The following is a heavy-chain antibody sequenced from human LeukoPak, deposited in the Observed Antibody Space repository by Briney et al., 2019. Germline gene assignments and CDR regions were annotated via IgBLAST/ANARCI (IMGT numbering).Heavy chain of an antibody. J-gene: IGHJ4*02. CDR3: ARVGTAVAGY. Sequence: PSETLSLTCTVSGGSISSHYWTWIRQPPGKGLEWIGEINHSGSTNYNPSLKSRVTISVDTSKNQFSLKLSSVTAADTAVYYCARVGTAVAGYWGQGTLVTVSS. D-gene: IGHD6-19*01. V-gene: IGHV4-34*01. CDR1: GGSISSHY. CDR2: INHSGST.